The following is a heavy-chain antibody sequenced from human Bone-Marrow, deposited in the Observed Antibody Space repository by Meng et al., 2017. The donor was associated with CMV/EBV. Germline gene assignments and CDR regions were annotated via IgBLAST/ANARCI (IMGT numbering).Heavy chain of an antibody. CDR2: IYPGDSDT. V-gene: IGHV5-51*01. D-gene: IGHD3-16*01. J-gene: IGHJ5*02. Sequence: KVSCKGSGYSFTSYWIGWVRQMPGKGLEWMGIIYPGDSDTRYSPSFQGQVTISADKSISTAYLQWGSLKASDTAMYYCARHQDRYAHDPWEQGTLVTVSS. CDR3: ARHQDRYAHDP. CDR1: GYSFTSYW.